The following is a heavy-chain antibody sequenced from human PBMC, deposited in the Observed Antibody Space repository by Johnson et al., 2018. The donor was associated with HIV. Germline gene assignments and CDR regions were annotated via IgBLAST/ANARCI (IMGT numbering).Heavy chain of an antibody. CDR3: TREQWADAFDI. D-gene: IGHD6-19*01. CDR1: GFTFSAYY. J-gene: IGHJ3*02. V-gene: IGHV3-11*01. CDR2: ISSSGSTI. Sequence: QVQVVESGGGLVKPGGSLRLSCVTSGFTFSAYYMSWIRQAPGKGLECLSYISSSGSTIYYAHSVKGRFTISRDNSKNTLYLQMNSLKTEDTALYYCTREQWADAFDIWGQGTMVTVSS.